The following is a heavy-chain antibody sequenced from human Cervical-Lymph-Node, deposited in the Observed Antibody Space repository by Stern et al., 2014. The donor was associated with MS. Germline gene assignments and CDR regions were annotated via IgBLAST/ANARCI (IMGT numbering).Heavy chain of an antibody. D-gene: IGHD1/OR15-1a*01. CDR1: GFALSAYS. J-gene: IGHJ4*02. CDR2: ISSRSTYI. CDR3: VREVGWEQHYYDF. Sequence: EVQLVESGGGLVKPGESLRLSCVASGFALSAYSMNWVRQAPGKGLEWVSSISSRSTYIYYADSMKGRFTISRDNAKNSLYLQMNSLRADDTAVYYCVREVGWEQHYYDFWGQGTLVTVSS. V-gene: IGHV3-21*01.